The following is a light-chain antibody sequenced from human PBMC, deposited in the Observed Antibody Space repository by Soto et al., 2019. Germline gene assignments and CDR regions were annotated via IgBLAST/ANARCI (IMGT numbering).Light chain of an antibody. CDR1: SSDVGSYNL. V-gene: IGLV2-23*01. CDR3: CSYAGSSTV. Sequence: QSVLTQPASVSGSPGQSITISCTGTSSDVGSYNLVSWYQQHPGKAPKLMIYEGSKRPSGVSNRFSGSKSGNTASLTISGLQAEDDADYYCCSYAGSSTVFGGGTKVTVL. J-gene: IGLJ2*01. CDR2: EGS.